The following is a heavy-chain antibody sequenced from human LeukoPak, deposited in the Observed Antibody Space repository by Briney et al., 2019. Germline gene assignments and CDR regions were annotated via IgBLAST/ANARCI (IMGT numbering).Heavy chain of an antibody. J-gene: IGHJ4*02. CDR3: APVFCTTSSCYHYFES. Sequence: PGGSLRLSCAASGLSFSSYSMNWVRQAPGKGLEWTSYISSSSNTIYYADSVKGRFTISRDNAQNSLYLQMNSLRADDTAVYYCAPVFCTTSSCYHYFESWGQGTLVTVSS. CDR1: GLSFSSYS. D-gene: IGHD6-13*01. CDR2: ISSSSNTI. V-gene: IGHV3-48*01.